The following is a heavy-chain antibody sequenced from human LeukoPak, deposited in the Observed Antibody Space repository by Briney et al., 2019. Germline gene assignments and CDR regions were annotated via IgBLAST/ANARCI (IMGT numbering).Heavy chain of an antibody. Sequence: PGGSLRLSCAVSGLTFYTYAMSWVRQAPGKGLEWVSAISGRDGRTYYTDSVKGRFTISRDNAKNSLYLQMNSLRAEDTAVYYCARFDSSGWYDAFDIWGQGTMVTVSS. CDR1: GLTFYTYA. D-gene: IGHD6-19*01. CDR3: ARFDSSGWYDAFDI. J-gene: IGHJ3*02. V-gene: IGHV3-23*01. CDR2: ISGRDGRT.